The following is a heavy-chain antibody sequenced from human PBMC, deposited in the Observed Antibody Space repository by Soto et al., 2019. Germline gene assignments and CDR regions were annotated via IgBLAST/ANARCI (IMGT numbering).Heavy chain of an antibody. CDR1: GYTFTGYY. D-gene: IGHD6-13*01. Sequence: GASVKVSCKASGYTFTGYYMHWVRQAPGQGLEWMGWINPNSGGTNYAQKFQGWVTMTRDTSISTAYMELSRLRSDDTAVYYCARDIEAAVKTYYYGMDVWGQGTTVTVSS. J-gene: IGHJ6*02. CDR2: INPNSGGT. V-gene: IGHV1-2*04. CDR3: ARDIEAAVKTYYYGMDV.